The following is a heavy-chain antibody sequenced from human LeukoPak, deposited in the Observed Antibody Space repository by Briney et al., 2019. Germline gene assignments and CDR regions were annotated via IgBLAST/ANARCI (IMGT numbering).Heavy chain of an antibody. CDR3: ARDGCPSYDSSGYYSD. CDR2: INHSGST. J-gene: IGHJ4*02. CDR1: GGSFSGYY. D-gene: IGHD3-22*01. Sequence: SETLSLTCAVYGGSFSGYYWSWIRQPPGKGLEWIGEINHSGSTNYNPSLKSRVTISVDTSKNQFSLKLSSVTAADTAVYYCARDGCPSYDSSGYYSDWGQGTLVTVSS. V-gene: IGHV4-34*01.